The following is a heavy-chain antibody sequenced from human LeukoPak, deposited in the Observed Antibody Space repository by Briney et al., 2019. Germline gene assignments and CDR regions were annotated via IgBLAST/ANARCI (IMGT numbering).Heavy chain of an antibody. D-gene: IGHD4-17*01. J-gene: IGHJ4*02. CDR3: ARDPRYYGDPNYFDY. Sequence: AXVKVSCKASGYTFTGYYMHWVRQAPGQGLEWMGWINPNSGGTNYAQKFQGRVTMTRDTSISTAYMELSRLRSDDTAVYYCARDPRYYGDPNYFDYWGQGTLVTVSS. CDR2: INPNSGGT. V-gene: IGHV1-2*02. CDR1: GYTFTGYY.